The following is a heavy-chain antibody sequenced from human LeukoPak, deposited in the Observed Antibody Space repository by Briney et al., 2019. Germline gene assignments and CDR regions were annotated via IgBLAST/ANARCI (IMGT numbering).Heavy chain of an antibody. CDR2: TYYRSKWYN. D-gene: IGHD6-19*01. Sequence: SQTLTLTCAISGDSVSSNSAAWNRNTQSPSRVLEWQGRTYYRSKWYNEYAVSVKSRITINPDTSKNQFSLQLNSVTPEDTAVYYCARSHSSGWYGYYYYGMDVWGQGTTVTVSS. J-gene: IGHJ6*02. V-gene: IGHV6-1*01. CDR1: GDSVSSNSAA. CDR3: ARSHSSGWYGYYYYGMDV.